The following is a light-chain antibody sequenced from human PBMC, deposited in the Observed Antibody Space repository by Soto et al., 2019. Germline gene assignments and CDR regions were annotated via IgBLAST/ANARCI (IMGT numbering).Light chain of an antibody. J-gene: IGKJ4*01. CDR1: QSVSSSY. CDR2: GAS. Sequence: EIVLKQSPGTLSLCKGERATLSCRASQSVSSSYLAWYQQKPGQAPRLLIYGASTRATGIPARFSGSGSGTEFTLTISSLQSEDFAVYYCQQDNIWPLTFGGGSMVDIK. CDR3: QQDNIWPLT. V-gene: IGKV3-15*01.